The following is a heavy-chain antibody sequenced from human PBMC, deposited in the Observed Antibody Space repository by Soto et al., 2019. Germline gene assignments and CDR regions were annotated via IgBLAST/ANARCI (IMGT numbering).Heavy chain of an antibody. CDR1: GFSLSTSGVG. CDR2: IYWDDDK. D-gene: IGHD5-12*01. V-gene: IGHV2-5*02. J-gene: IGHJ5*02. CDR3: AQTYSGYELNWFDP. Sequence: QITLKESGPTLVKPTQTLTLTCTFSGFSLSTSGVGVGWIRQPPGKALEWLALIYWDDDKRYSPSLKSRLTITKDTSKSQVVLTMTNMDPVDTATYYCAQTYSGYELNWFDPWGQGTLVTVSS.